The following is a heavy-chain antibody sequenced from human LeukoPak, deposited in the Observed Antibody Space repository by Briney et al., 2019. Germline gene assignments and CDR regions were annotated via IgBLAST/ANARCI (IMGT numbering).Heavy chain of an antibody. J-gene: IGHJ4*01. CDR2: IYYGGIT. D-gene: IGHD6-19*01. CDR1: GGSISGYY. CDR3: ARETSVAGFDN. Sequence: SETLSLTCTVSGGSISGYYWSWIRQPPGKGLEWIGYIYYGGITNYKTPLMRRLTTSVEMSKNQSSLKLNSVTAADTAVYYCARETSVAGFDNWGQGNLVTVSS. V-gene: IGHV4-59*01.